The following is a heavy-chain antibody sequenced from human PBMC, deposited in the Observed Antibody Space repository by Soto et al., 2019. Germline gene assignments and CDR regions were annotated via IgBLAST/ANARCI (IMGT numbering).Heavy chain of an antibody. V-gene: IGHV3-15*01. CDR1: GFTFSNAW. J-gene: IGHJ6*02. CDR2: IKSKTDGGTT. Sequence: GGSLRLSCAASGFTFSNAWMSWVRQAPGKGLEWVGRIKSKTDGGTTDYAAPVKGRFTISRDDSKSIAYLQMNSLKTEDTAVYYCTRLPSLYDYVWGSYRYPIYGMDVWGQGTTVTVSS. CDR3: TRLPSLYDYVWGSYRYPIYGMDV. D-gene: IGHD3-16*02.